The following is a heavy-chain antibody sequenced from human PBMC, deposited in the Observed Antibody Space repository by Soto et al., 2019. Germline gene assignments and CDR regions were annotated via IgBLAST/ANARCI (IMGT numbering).Heavy chain of an antibody. CDR3: ARDGGRHSGGIDY. Sequence: QVQLVQSGAEVKKPGSSVKVSCKASGGTFSSYSINWVRQAPGQGLEWMGEIIPIFGTANYAQKFQGRVTITADESTSTAHMELSILRSEDTAVYYCARDGGRHSGGIDYWGQGTLVTVSS. J-gene: IGHJ4*02. D-gene: IGHD1-26*01. CDR2: IIPIFGTA. V-gene: IGHV1-69*01. CDR1: GGTFSSYS.